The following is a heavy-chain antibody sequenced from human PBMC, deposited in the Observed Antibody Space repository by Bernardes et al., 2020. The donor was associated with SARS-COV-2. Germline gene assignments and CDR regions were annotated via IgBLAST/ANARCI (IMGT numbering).Heavy chain of an antibody. D-gene: IGHD3-3*01. J-gene: IGHJ6*02. CDR3: ARDPSRITIFGVVNGDGMDV. CDR2: ISAYNGNT. Sequence: ASVKVSCKASGYTFTSYGISWVRQAPGQGLEWMGWISAYNGNTNYAQKLQGRVTMTTDTSTSTAYIELRSLRSDDTAVYYCARDPSRITIFGVVNGDGMDVWGQGTTVTVSS. V-gene: IGHV1-18*01. CDR1: GYTFTSYG.